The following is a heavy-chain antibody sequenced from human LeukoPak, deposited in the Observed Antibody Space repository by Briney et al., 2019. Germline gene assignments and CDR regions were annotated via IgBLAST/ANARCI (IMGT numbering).Heavy chain of an antibody. CDR1: GGSISSYY. J-gene: IGHJ4*02. V-gene: IGHV4-4*07. CDR3: ARSRGTVTTGSYYFDS. D-gene: IGHD4-17*01. CDR2: IYTSGST. Sequence: SETLSLTCIVSGGSISSYYWTWIRQPAGKGLEWIGHIYTSGSTKYNPSLKSRVTISLDTSKNQFSLRLSSVTAADTAVYYCARSRGTVTTGSYYFDSWGQGTLVTVSS.